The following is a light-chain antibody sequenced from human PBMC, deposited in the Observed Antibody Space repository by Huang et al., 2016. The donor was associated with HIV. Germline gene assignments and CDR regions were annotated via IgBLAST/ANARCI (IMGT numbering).Light chain of an antibody. Sequence: DIQMTQSPSSLSASVGDKVTITCRASQSISNYLNWYQHKPGKAPKLLIYAASSLQSGVPARFMGSGSGTDFILTISSLQPEDCATYYCQQSYSTPRTFGQGTRLEIK. J-gene: IGKJ5*01. CDR3: QQSYSTPRT. V-gene: IGKV1-39*01. CDR1: QSISNY. CDR2: AAS.